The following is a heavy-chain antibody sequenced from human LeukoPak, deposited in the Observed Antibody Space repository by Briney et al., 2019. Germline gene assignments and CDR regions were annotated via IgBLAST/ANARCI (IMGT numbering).Heavy chain of an antibody. CDR1: GGSISSYY. J-gene: IGHJ6*03. CDR3: AREVEGYCSGGSCYQSRYYYYYMDV. D-gene: IGHD2-15*01. CDR2: IYYSGST. Sequence: SETLSLTCTVSGGSISSYYWSWIRQPPGKGLEWIGYIYYSGSTNYNPSLKSRVTISVDTSKNQFSLKLSSVTAADTAVYYCAREVEGYCSGGSCYQSRYYYYYMDVWGKGTTVTVSS. V-gene: IGHV4-59*01.